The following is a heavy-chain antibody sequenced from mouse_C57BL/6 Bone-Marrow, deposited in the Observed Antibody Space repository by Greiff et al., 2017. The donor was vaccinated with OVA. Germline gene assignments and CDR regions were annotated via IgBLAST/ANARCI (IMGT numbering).Heavy chain of an antibody. CDR1: GFTFSSYA. CDR3: AREITTVVGGAWFAY. Sequence: EVQLVESGGGLVKPGGSLKLSCAASGFTFSSYAMSWVRQTPEKRLEWVATISDGGSYTYYPDNVKGRFTISRDNAKNNLYLQMSQLKSEDTAMYYGAREITTVVGGAWFAYWGQGTLVTVSA. J-gene: IGHJ3*01. CDR2: ISDGGSYT. V-gene: IGHV5-4*01. D-gene: IGHD1-1*01.